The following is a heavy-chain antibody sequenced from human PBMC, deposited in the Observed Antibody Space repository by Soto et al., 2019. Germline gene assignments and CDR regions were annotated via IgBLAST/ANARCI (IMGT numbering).Heavy chain of an antibody. Sequence: QVQLQESGPGLVEPSETLSLTCTVSGDSMRSYYWSRIRLSAEKGLEWIGRISATGTATYIPSLKSRITLSVDTSNNQCSLNLKFVTAADTAVYFCARDQSWAAYFWGQGTVFTVS. J-gene: IGHJ3*01. CDR3: ARDQSWAAYF. V-gene: IGHV4-4*07. CDR1: GDSMRSYY. D-gene: IGHD3-16*01. CDR2: ISATGTA.